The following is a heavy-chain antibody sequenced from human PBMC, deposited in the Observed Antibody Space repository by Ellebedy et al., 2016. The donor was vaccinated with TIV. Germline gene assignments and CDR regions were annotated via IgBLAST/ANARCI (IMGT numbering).Heavy chain of an antibody. CDR3: GRGISNKP. Sequence: ASVKVSCKASGYSFTRFHLNWIRQTSGQGFEWMGWMNPKNGDTGYSEKFQGRITMTMNESISTAFLLVSGLTIEDTAVYYCGRGISNKPWGQGTLVTVSS. CDR1: GYSFTRFH. V-gene: IGHV1-8*01. D-gene: IGHD3-3*02. J-gene: IGHJ5*02. CDR2: MNPKNGDT.